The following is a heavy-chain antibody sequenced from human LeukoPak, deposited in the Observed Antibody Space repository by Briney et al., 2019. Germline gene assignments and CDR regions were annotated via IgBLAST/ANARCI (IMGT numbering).Heavy chain of an antibody. CDR1: GFTFSSYE. V-gene: IGHV3-30*02. J-gene: IGHJ5*02. CDR3: AKGPEGFDP. Sequence: GGSLRLSCAASGFTFSSYEMNWVRQAPGKGLEWVAFIRYDGSNKYYADSVKGRFTISRDNSKNTLYLQMNSLRAEDTAVYYCAKGPEGFDPWGQGTLVTVSS. CDR2: IRYDGSNK.